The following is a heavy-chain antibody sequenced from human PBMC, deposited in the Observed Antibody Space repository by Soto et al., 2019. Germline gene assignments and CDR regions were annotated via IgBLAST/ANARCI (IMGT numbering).Heavy chain of an antibody. V-gene: IGHV2-70*01. Sequence: ASGPTLVNPTQTLTLTCTFSGFSLSTSGMCVSWIRQPPGKALEWLALIDWDDDKYYSTSLKTRLTIPKDTSKNQVVLTMTNMDPVDTATYYCARRYTEQLVPVYYYYGMDVWGQGTTVTVSS. J-gene: IGHJ6*02. D-gene: IGHD6-6*01. CDR2: IDWDDDK. CDR3: ARRYTEQLVPVYYYYGMDV. CDR1: GFSLSTSGMC.